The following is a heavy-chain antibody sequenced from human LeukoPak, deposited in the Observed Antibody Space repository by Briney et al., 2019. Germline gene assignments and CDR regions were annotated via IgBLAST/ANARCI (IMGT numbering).Heavy chain of an antibody. Sequence: GGSLRLSCAASGFAFSSYWMTWVRQAPGKGLEWVAKIKQDGSEKYYVDSVKGRFTISRDNAKNSLYLQMNSLGAEDTAVYYCARRGTSSSWAHFDYWGQGTLVTVSS. CDR3: ARRGTSSSWAHFDY. V-gene: IGHV3-7*05. J-gene: IGHJ4*02. D-gene: IGHD6-13*01. CDR1: GFAFSSYW. CDR2: IKQDGSEK.